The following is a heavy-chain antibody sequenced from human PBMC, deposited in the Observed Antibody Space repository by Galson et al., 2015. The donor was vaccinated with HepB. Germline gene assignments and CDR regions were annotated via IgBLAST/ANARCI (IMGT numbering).Heavy chain of an antibody. CDR1: GYTFTSYA. V-gene: IGHV7-4-1*02. CDR2: INTNTGNP. J-gene: IGHJ3*02. CDR3: ARLTLVDAFDI. Sequence: SVKASCKASGYTFTSYAMNWVRQAPGQGLEWMGWINTNTGNPTYGQGFTGRFVFSLDTSVSTAYLQISSLKAEDTAVYYCARLTLVDAFDIWGQGTMVTVSS.